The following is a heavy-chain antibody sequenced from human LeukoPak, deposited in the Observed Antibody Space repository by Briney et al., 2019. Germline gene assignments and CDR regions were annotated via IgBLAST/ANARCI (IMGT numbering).Heavy chain of an antibody. CDR2: IKSKTDGGTT. D-gene: IGHD3-22*01. CDR3: TTDRRLLRGYYYYGMDV. CDR1: GFTFSNAW. J-gene: IGHJ6*02. Sequence: GGSLILSCAASGFTFSNAWMSWVRQAPGKGLEWVGRIKSKTDGGTTDYAAPVKGRFTISRDDSNNTLYLQMNSLKTEDTAVYYCTTDRRLLRGYYYYGMDVWGQGTTVTVSS. V-gene: IGHV3-15*01.